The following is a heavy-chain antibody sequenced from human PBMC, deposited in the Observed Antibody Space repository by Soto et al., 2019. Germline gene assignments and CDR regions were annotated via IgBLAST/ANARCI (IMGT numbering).Heavy chain of an antibody. V-gene: IGHV3-74*01. CDR1: RGAFGDYW. D-gene: IGHD3-9*01. Sequence: PGGSLRLSCEASRGAFGDYWMRWVRQAPGKGLVWVSRINRDANDIIYADSVKGRFTASRDNAKNMVFLQMNSLRAEDTAVYYCATATGSYYDILAGYSDYWGQGTLVTVSS. CDR3: ATATGSYYDILAGYSDY. CDR2: INRDANDI. J-gene: IGHJ4*02.